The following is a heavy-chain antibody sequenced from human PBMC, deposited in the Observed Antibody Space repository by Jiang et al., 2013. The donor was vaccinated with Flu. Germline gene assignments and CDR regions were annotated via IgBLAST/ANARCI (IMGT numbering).Heavy chain of an antibody. CDR2: ISWDGGST. CDR1: GFTFDDYT. CDR3: AKDNDYGDYGPFDY. D-gene: IGHD4-17*01. V-gene: IGHV3-43*01. J-gene: IGHJ4*02. Sequence: SGGVVVQAWGVPETLLCSSGFTFDDYTMHWVRQAPGKGLEWVSLISWDGGSTYYADSVKGRFTISRDNSKNSLYLQMNSLRTEDTALYYCAKDNDYGDYGPFDYWGQGTLVTVSS.